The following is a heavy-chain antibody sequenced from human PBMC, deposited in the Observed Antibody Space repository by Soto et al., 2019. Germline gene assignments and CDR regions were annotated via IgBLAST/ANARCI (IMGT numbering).Heavy chain of an antibody. V-gene: IGHV3-33*01. J-gene: IGHJ6*02. CDR3: AGNLADTPSKYAGDV. CDR2: IWHDGSDI. CDR1: GFTFSRDV. D-gene: IGHD2-15*01. Sequence: QVQLMESGGGVVQPGRSLRLSCGASGFTFSRDVMHWVRQAPGKGLEWVALIWHDGSDIYYADSVKGRFTISRDNSKNSVYLEMHSMRADDTDVDYCAGNLADTPSKYAGDVWGHGTAVNASS.